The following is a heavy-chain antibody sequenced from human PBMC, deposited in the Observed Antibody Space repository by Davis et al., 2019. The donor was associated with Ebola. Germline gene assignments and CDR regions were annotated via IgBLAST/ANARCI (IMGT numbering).Heavy chain of an antibody. CDR2: INSDGTTT. J-gene: IGHJ4*02. CDR1: GITSTKYW. Sequence: HTGGSLRLSCAASGITSTKYWMHWVRQAPGKGLEWVSRINSDGTTTNYADSVKGRFTISRDNTKNSLYLQMNSLRDEDTALYYCSRGGAVKFDYWGQGTLVTVSS. CDR3: SRGGAVKFDY. D-gene: IGHD4-17*01. V-gene: IGHV3-74*01.